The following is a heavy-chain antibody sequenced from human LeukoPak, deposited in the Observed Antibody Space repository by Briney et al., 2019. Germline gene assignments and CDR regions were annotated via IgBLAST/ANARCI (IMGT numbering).Heavy chain of an antibody. CDR2: IYYSGNT. Sequence: SETLSLTCTVSGGSISPYYWSWIRQPPGKGLEWLGYIYYSGNTDYNHSLKSRGAISVDTSKNQFSLKLSSVTAADTAVYYCARSTGSTMFIDYWGQGTLVTVSS. J-gene: IGHJ4*02. CDR1: GGSISPYY. CDR3: ARSTGSTMFIDY. V-gene: IGHV4-59*01. D-gene: IGHD3-10*02.